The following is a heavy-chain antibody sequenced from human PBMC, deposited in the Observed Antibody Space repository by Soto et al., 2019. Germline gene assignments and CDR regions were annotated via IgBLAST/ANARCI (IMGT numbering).Heavy chain of an antibody. D-gene: IGHD3-10*01. CDR3: ARGRLLWFGELSSFGY. V-gene: IGHV1-8*01. J-gene: IGHJ4*02. CDR2: MNPNSGNT. Sequence: GASVKVSCKASGYTFTSYDINWVRQATGQGLEWMGWMNPNSGNTGYAQKFQGRVTTTRNTSISTAYMELSSLRSEDTAVYYCARGRLLWFGELSSFGYWGQGTLVTVSS. CDR1: GYTFTSYD.